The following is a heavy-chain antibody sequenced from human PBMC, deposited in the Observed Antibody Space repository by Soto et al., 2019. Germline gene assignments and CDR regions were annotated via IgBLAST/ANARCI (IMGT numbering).Heavy chain of an antibody. CDR3: ARPYYDSSGYYYFYWFDP. CDR2: IIPIFGTA. D-gene: IGHD3-22*01. V-gene: IGHV1-69*01. J-gene: IGHJ5*02. CDR1: AGTFSSYS. Sequence: VKVSCRASAGTFSSYSISWVLQAPGQGLEWMGGIIPIFGTANYAQKFQGRVTITADESTSTAYMELSSLRSEDTAVYYCARPYYDSSGYYYFYWFDPWGQGTLVTVSS.